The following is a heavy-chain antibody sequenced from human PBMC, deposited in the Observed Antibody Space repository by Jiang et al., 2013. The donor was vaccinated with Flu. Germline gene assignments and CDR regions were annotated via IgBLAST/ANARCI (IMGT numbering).Heavy chain of an antibody. Sequence: GSGLVKPSETLSLTCTVSGGSISSSSYYWGWIRQPPGKGLEWIGSIYYSGSTYYNPSLKSRVTISVDTSKNQFSLKLSSVTAADTAVYYCARQNFSPLYYDILTGYTTAGAFDIWGQGTMVTVSS. V-gene: IGHV4-39*01. CDR2: IYYSGST. J-gene: IGHJ3*02. D-gene: IGHD3-9*01. CDR3: ARQNFSPLYYDILTGYTTAGAFDI. CDR1: GGSISSSSYY.